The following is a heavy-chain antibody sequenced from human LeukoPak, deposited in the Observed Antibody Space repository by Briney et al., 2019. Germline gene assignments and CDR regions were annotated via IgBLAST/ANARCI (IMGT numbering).Heavy chain of an antibody. J-gene: IGHJ4*02. Sequence: SETLSLTCTVSGGSISSSSYYWGWIRQPPGKGLEWIGSIYYSGSTYYNPSLKSRVTISVDTSKNQFSLKLSSVTVADTAVYYCARHLYYDSSGYSYFDYWGQGTLVTVSS. V-gene: IGHV4-39*01. CDR3: ARHLYYDSSGYSYFDY. D-gene: IGHD3-22*01. CDR2: IYYSGST. CDR1: GGSISSSSYY.